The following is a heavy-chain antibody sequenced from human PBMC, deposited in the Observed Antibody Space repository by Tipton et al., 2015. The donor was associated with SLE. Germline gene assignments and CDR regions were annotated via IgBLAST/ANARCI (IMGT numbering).Heavy chain of an antibody. J-gene: IGHJ3*01. CDR3: ARDQFATVGAFDL. V-gene: IGHV4-61*02. Sequence: TLSLTCTVSGDSISSGLYYWSWIRQPAGKGLEWIGRIYTSGSTNYHTSLRGRVTVSLDTSKNQISLNLTSVTAADTALYFCARDQFATVGAFDLWGQGTMVTVSS. CDR2: IYTSGST. D-gene: IGHD1-14*01. CDR1: GDSISSGLYY.